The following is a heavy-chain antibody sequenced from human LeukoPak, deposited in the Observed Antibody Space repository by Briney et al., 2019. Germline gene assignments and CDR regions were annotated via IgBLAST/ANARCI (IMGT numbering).Heavy chain of an antibody. CDR2: IYYSGST. Sequence: PSETLSLTCTVSGGSISSSSYYWGWIRQPPGKGLEWIGYIYYSGSTNYNPSLKSRVTISVDTSKNQFSLKLSSVTAADTAVYYCASGDSSGQFDYWGQGTLVTVSS. V-gene: IGHV4-61*05. CDR1: GGSISSSSYY. CDR3: ASGDSSGQFDY. D-gene: IGHD3-22*01. J-gene: IGHJ4*02.